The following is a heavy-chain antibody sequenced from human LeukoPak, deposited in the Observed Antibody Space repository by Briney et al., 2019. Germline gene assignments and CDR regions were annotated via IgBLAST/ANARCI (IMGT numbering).Heavy chain of an antibody. CDR2: MNPNSGNT. Sequence: ASVNVSCKASGYTFTSYDINWVRQATGQGLEWMGWMNPNSGNTGYAQKFQGRVTMTRNTSISTAYMELSSLRSEDTAVYYCAREYSSSSDIDYWGQGTLVTVSS. J-gene: IGHJ4*02. CDR1: GYTFTSYD. V-gene: IGHV1-8*01. CDR3: AREYSSSSDIDY. D-gene: IGHD6-6*01.